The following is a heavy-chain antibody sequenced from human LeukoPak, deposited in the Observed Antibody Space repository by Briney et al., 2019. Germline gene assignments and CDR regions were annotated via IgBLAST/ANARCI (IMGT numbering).Heavy chain of an antibody. J-gene: IGHJ4*02. D-gene: IGHD3-10*01. CDR3: ARAHLYGSGSRLDY. Sequence: SETLSLTCAVSGYSISSGYYRGWIRQPPGKGLEWIGSIYHSGSTYYNPSLKSRVTISVDTSKNQFSLKLSSVTAADTAVYYCARAHLYGSGSRLDYWGQGTLVTVSS. CDR1: GYSISSGYY. V-gene: IGHV4-38-2*01. CDR2: IYHSGST.